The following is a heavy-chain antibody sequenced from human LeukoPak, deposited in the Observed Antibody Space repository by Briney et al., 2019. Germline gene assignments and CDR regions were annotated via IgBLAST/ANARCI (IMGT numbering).Heavy chain of an antibody. CDR1: GFSFDDYT. J-gene: IGHJ6*03. V-gene: IGHV3-43*01. D-gene: IGHD6-19*01. Sequence: GGSLRLSCAASGFSFDDYTMHWVRQAPGKGLECVSLISWDGGRTYYADFVKGRFTISIDNSKISLCLQMNSMRTEDTVLFYCAKDGRGGIAVAASYYYYMDVWGKGTTVTVSS. CDR2: ISWDGGRT. CDR3: AKDGRGGIAVAASYYYYMDV.